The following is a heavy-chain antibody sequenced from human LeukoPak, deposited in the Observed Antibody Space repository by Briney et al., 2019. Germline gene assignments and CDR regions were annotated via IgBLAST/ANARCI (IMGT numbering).Heavy chain of an antibody. Sequence: ASVKVSCKVSGYTLTELSMHWVRQAPGKGLEWMGGFDPEDGETIYAQKFQGRVTMTTDTSTSTAYMELRSLRSDDTAVYYCARDLPYCSSTSCSMVNWFDPWGQGTLVTVSS. V-gene: IGHV1-24*01. CDR3: ARDLPYCSSTSCSMVNWFDP. D-gene: IGHD2-2*01. J-gene: IGHJ5*02. CDR2: FDPEDGET. CDR1: GYTLTELS.